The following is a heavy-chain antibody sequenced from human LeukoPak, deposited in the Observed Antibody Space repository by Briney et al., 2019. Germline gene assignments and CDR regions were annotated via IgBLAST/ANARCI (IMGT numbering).Heavy chain of an antibody. V-gene: IGHV3-7*01. CDR1: GFTFRNYW. D-gene: IGHD2/OR15-2a*01. CDR2: IKEDGSKK. J-gene: IGHJ3*02. CDR3: ARARDSTNYAFDI. Sequence: GGSLRLSCVASGFTFRNYWMSWARQAPGKGLEWVANIKEDGSKKYYVDSVKGRFTLSRDNAKNSLYLQMNSLRAEDTAVYYCARARDSTNYAFDIWGQGTVVTVSS.